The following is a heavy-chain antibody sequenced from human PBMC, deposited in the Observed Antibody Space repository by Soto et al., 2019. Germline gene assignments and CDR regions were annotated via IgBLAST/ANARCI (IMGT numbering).Heavy chain of an antibody. J-gene: IGHJ5*02. CDR1: GGSISSYY. D-gene: IGHD3-3*01. CDR2: IYTSGST. Sequence: PSETLSLTCTVSGGSISSYYWSWIRQPAGKGLEWIGRIYTSGSTNYNPSLKSRVTMSVDTSKNQFSLKLSSVTAADTAVYYRARERGYYDFWSGYYANWFDPWGQGTLVNVSS. CDR3: ARERGYYDFWSGYYANWFDP. V-gene: IGHV4-4*07.